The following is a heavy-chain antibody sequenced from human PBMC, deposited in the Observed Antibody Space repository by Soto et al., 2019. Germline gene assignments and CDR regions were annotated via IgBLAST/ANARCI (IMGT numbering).Heavy chain of an antibody. CDR3: AREDSGKNAGPFAMGF. V-gene: IGHV3-48*03. CDR1: VFSFKSFE. Sequence: PGGSLGLSCVASVFSFKSFEMNWVRQAPGRGLEWVSYIGNLGQTLYYADSVKGRFTVSRDNAKNSLYLQMNSLRAEDTAVYFCAREDSGKNAGPFAMGFWGQGSTGTVSS. CDR2: IGNLGQTL. D-gene: IGHD6-19*01. J-gene: IGHJ6*02.